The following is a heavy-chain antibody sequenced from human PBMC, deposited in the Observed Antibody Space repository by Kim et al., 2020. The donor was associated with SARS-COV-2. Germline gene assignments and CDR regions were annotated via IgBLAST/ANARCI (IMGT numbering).Heavy chain of an antibody. CDR3: VKGHIAASSLGNYYCDF. J-gene: IGHJ4*02. CDR1: GFTFSNYA. V-gene: IGHV3-64D*09. CDR2: ISSKGSST. Sequence: GGSLRLSCSGSGFTFSNYAMHWVRQAPGRGLEYVSVISSKGSSTYYADSVKGRFTISRDNSKNTLFLQMSSLRAEDTAVYYCVKGHIAASSLGNYYCDFWGQGTLVTVSS. D-gene: IGHD6-13*01.